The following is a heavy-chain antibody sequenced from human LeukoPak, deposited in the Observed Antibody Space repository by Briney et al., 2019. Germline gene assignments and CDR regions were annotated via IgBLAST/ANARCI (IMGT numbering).Heavy chain of an antibody. CDR2: ISGSGGST. V-gene: IGHV3-23*01. CDR3: AKPEYSSSWPNYFFDS. Sequence: GGSLRLSCAASGFTFSSYAMSWVRQAPGKGLEWVSSISGSGGSTYYADSVKGRFTISRDNSKNTLYLQMNSLRAEDTAVYYCAKPEYSSSWPNYFFDSWGQGTLVTVSS. D-gene: IGHD6-13*01. J-gene: IGHJ4*02. CDR1: GFTFSSYA.